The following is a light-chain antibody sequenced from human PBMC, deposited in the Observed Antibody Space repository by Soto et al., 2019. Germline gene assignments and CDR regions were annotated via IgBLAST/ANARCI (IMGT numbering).Light chain of an antibody. V-gene: IGKV3-11*01. CDR3: QQRGNWPVT. CDR1: QSVGSY. Sequence: EIVLTQSPATLSLSPGERATLSCRASQSVGSYFAWYQQKPGQAPRLLIYDASNRATGIPARFSGSGSGTDFTLTLSSLEPDDFVVYYCQQRGNWPVTFGQGTRVDIK. CDR2: DAS. J-gene: IGKJ1*01.